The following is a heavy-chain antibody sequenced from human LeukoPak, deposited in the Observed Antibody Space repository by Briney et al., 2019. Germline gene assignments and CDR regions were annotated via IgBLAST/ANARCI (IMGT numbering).Heavy chain of an antibody. J-gene: IGHJ4*02. D-gene: IGHD6-19*01. CDR1: GFTFDDYA. V-gene: IGHV3-9*01. Sequence: PGRSLRLSCAASGFTFDDYAMHWVRQAPGKGLEWVSGISWNSGSIAYADSVKGRFTISRDNAKNSLYLQMNGLRAEDTALYYCAKDIASGWYALSPDYWGQGTLVTVSS. CDR3: AKDIASGWYALSPDY. CDR2: ISWNSGSI.